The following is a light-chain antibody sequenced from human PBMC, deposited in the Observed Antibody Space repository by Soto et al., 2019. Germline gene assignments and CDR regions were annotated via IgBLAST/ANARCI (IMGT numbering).Light chain of an antibody. Sequence: QSVLTQPASVSGSPGQSSTISCTRTSRDVGGYNSVSWYQVHPGKAPILILYAVADRPSGVSDRFAGSKSGNTASLTISGLQTEYDGAYFWRSVTSGMNNVFGSGIAVTVL. J-gene: IGLJ1*01. CDR3: RSVTSGMNNV. CDR2: AVA. CDR1: SRDVGGYNS. V-gene: IGLV2-14*03.